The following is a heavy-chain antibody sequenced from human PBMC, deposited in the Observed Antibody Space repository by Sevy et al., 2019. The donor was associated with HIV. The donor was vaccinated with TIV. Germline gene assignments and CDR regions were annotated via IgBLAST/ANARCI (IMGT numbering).Heavy chain of an antibody. D-gene: IGHD3-22*01. CDR3: AKDRFDGSGYYPEGAFDI. CDR2: ISDRGTTI. V-gene: IGHV3-11*01. J-gene: IGHJ3*02. Sequence: GGSLRLSCAASGFTFSDFYMSWIRQAPGRGLEWVSYISDRGTTIYYADSVKGRFTISRDNSKNTLYLQMNSLRAEDTAVYYCAKDRFDGSGYYPEGAFDIWGQGTMVTVSS. CDR1: GFTFSDFY.